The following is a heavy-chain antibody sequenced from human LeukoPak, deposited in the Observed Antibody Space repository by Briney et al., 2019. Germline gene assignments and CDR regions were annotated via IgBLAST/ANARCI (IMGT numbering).Heavy chain of an antibody. CDR3: ARADQSRPIDY. V-gene: IGHV4-34*01. CDR1: GGSFSGYY. Sequence: SETLSFTCAVYGGSFSGYYWSWIRQPPGKGLEWIGEINHSGSTNYNPSLKSRVTISVDTSKNQFSLKLSPVTAADTAVYYCARADQSRPIDYWGQGTLVTVSS. J-gene: IGHJ4*02. CDR2: INHSGST.